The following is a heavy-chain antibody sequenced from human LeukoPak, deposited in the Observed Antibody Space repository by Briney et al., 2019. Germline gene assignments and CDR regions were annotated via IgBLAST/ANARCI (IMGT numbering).Heavy chain of an antibody. Sequence: PGGSLRLSCAASGFTFSSYEMNWVRQAAGEGLEWVSYISSSGSTIYYADSVKGRFTISRDNAKNSLYLQMNSVRAEDTAVYYCAAGLDIVVVPAASYYGMDVWGKGTTVTVSS. CDR2: ISSSGSTI. V-gene: IGHV3-48*03. CDR3: AAGLDIVVVPAASYYGMDV. CDR1: GFTFSSYE. D-gene: IGHD2-2*01. J-gene: IGHJ6*04.